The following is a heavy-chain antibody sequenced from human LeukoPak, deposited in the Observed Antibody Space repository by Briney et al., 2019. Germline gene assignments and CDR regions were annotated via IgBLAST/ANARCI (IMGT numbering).Heavy chain of an antibody. J-gene: IGHJ3*02. CDR3: ARGVLAKYSVAFDI. D-gene: IGHD2-21*01. Sequence: GGSLRLSCAGSGFTFSTYAMHWVRQAPGKGLEWVALFSYDGSTQRYADSVKGRFPISRDNSENALFLQMDYLTTEDTAVYYCARGVLAKYSVAFDIWGQGTTVIVS. CDR1: GFTFSTYA. V-gene: IGHV3-30-3*01. CDR2: FSYDGSTQ.